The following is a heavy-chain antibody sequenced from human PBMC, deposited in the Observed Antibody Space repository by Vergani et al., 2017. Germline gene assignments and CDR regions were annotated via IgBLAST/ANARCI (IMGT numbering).Heavy chain of an antibody. V-gene: IGHV3-23*01. J-gene: IGHJ6*03. CDR3: ARDFRGDSGDYYYYMDV. CDR2: ISGSGGST. D-gene: IGHD3-16*01. CDR1: GFTFSSYA. Sequence: EVQLLESGGGLVQPGGSLRLSCAASGFTFSSYAMSWVRQAPGKGLEWVSAISGSGGSTYYADSVKGRFTISRDNSKNTLYLQMNSLRAEDTAVYYCARDFRGDSGDYYYYMDVWGKGTTVTVSS.